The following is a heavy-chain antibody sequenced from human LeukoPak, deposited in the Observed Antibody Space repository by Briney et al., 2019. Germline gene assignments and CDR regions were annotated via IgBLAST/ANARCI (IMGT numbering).Heavy chain of an antibody. CDR1: GGTFSSYA. J-gene: IGHJ4*02. D-gene: IGHD6-13*01. Sequence: ASVKVSCEASGGTFSSYAISWVRQAPGQGLEWMGGIIPIFGTANYAQKFQGRVTITADESTSTAYMELSSLRSEDTAVYYCARDWAAAAGTHWGQGTLVTVSS. V-gene: IGHV1-69*13. CDR3: ARDWAAAAGTH. CDR2: IIPIFGTA.